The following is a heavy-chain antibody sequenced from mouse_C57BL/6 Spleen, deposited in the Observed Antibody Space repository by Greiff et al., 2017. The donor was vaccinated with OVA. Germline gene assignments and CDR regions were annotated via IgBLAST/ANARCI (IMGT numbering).Heavy chain of an antibody. CDR2: INPNNGGT. D-gene: IGHD2-14*01. CDR3: ARGVRRNYYAMDY. J-gene: IGHJ4*01. Sequence: EVQLQQSGPELVKPGASVKIPCKASGYTFPDYNMDWVKQSHGKSLEWIGDINPNNGGTIYNQKFKGKATLTVDKSSSTAYLELRSLTSENTTVYYCARGVRRNYYAMDYWGQGTSVTVSS. CDR1: GYTFPDYN. V-gene: IGHV1-18*01.